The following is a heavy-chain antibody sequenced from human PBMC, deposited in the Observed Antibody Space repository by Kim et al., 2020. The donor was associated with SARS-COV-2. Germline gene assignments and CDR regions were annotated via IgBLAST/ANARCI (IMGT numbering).Heavy chain of an antibody. J-gene: IGHJ4*02. V-gene: IGHV3-21*01. CDR2: SNI. CDR3: AREGSGYYY. Sequence: SNIYYANSVKGRFTISRDNAKNSLYLQMNSLRAEDTAVYYCAREGSGYYYWGQGTLVTVSS. D-gene: IGHD3-22*01.